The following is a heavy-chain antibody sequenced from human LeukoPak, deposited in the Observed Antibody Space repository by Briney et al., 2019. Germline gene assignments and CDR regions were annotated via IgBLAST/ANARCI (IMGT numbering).Heavy chain of an antibody. V-gene: IGHV4-61*02. CDR2: IYTSGST. J-gene: IGHJ1*01. Sequence: PSETLSLTCTVSGGSISSSSYYWSWIRQPAGKGLEWIGRIYTSGSTNYNPSLKSRVTISVDTSKNQFSLKLSSVTAADTAVYYCARGHSSSWYNEYFQHWGQGTLVTVSS. D-gene: IGHD6-13*01. CDR1: GGSISSSSYY. CDR3: ARGHSSSWYNEYFQH.